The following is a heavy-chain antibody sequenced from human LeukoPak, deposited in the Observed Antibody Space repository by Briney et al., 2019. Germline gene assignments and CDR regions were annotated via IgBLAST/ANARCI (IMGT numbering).Heavy chain of an antibody. Sequence: PGGSLRLSCAASGFTFSNAWMSWVRKAPGKGLEWVGRIKSKTDAGTTDYAAPVKGRFTISRDDSKSIAYLQMNSLKTEDTAVYYCTSSRFSYWGQGTLVTVSS. CDR1: GFTFSNAW. J-gene: IGHJ4*02. V-gene: IGHV3-15*01. CDR2: IKSKTDAGTT. CDR3: TSSRFSY. D-gene: IGHD6-13*01.